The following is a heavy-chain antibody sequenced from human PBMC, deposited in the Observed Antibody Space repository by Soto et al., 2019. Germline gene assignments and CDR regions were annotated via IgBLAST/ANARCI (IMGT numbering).Heavy chain of an antibody. D-gene: IGHD1-1*01. CDR1: GGSISSGDYY. CDR3: ARNRIRRQLWFDP. V-gene: IGHV4-30-4*01. J-gene: IGHJ5*02. CDR2: IYYSGST. Sequence: QVQLQESGPGLVKPSQTLSLTCTVSGGSISSGDYYWSWIRQPPGKGLEWIGYIYYSGSTYYNPSPKSRVTISVDTSKNQFSLKLSSVTAADTAVYYCARNRIRRQLWFDPWGQGTLVTVSS.